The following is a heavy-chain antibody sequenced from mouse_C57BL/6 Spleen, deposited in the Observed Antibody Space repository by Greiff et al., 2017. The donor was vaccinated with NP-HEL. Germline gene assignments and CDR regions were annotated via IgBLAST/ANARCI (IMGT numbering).Heavy chain of an antibody. Sequence: VQLQQSGAGLVAPSQSLSMTCTVSGFSLTSYGISWVRQPPGKGLEWLGVIWTGGGTNYNSALKSRLSISTDNSKSKDFLKMTSLHTDDSARYYCASHSSGLDYWGHGTTLTVSS. V-gene: IGHV2-9-1*01. CDR2: IWTGGGT. CDR3: ASHSSGLDY. J-gene: IGHJ2*01. D-gene: IGHD3-2*02. CDR1: GFSLTSYG.